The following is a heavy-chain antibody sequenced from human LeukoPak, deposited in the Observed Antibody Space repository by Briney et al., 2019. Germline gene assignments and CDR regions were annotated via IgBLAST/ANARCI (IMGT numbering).Heavy chain of an antibody. Sequence: GGSLRLSCAASGFTFSDYYTSGIPQAPGKGLEGVSYISSSSSYTNYADSVKGRLTNSGDIPQNSLHLQMNSLRAEETAVYYCARDWKGRYYVMGPPYGWFDPWGQGTLVTVSS. CDR3: ARDWKGRYYVMGPPYGWFDP. J-gene: IGHJ5*02. CDR1: GFTFSDYY. V-gene: IGHV3-11*06. D-gene: IGHD1-26*01. CDR2: ISSSSSYT.